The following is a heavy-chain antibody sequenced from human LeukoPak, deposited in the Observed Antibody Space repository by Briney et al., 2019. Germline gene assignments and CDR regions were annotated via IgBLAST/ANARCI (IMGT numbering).Heavy chain of an antibody. CDR3: AKDRPGYSSGWPENY. V-gene: IGHV3-30*18. Sequence: PGGSLRLSCAASGFTLSSYGMHWVRQAPGKGLEWVAVISYAGSNKYYVDSVKGRFTISRDNSKNTLYLQMNSLRAEDTAVYYCAKDRPGYSSGWPENYWGQGTLVTVSS. J-gene: IGHJ4*02. CDR1: GFTLSSYG. D-gene: IGHD6-19*01. CDR2: ISYAGSNK.